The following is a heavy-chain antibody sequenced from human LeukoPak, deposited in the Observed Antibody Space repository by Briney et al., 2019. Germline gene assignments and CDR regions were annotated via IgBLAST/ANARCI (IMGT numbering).Heavy chain of an antibody. J-gene: IGHJ5*02. Sequence: GGSLRLSCAASGFTFSSYGMHWVRQAPGKGLEWVAVISYDGSNKYYADSVKGRFTISRDNSKNTLYLQMNSLRAEDTAVYYCAKATYYYGPGHEVDWFDPWGQGTLVTVSS. V-gene: IGHV3-30*18. CDR1: GFTFSSYG. CDR3: AKATYYYGPGHEVDWFDP. CDR2: ISYDGSNK. D-gene: IGHD3-10*01.